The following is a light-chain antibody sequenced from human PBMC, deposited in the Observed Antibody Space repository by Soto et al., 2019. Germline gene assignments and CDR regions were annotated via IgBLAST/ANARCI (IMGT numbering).Light chain of an antibody. Sequence: DIQMTQSPSTLSASLGDRVTITRRASQSIGDSLAWYQQKPGKAPYLLISDVSSLERGVPSRFSGSGSGTEFTLTISSMQPDDFATFYCQQYNGYSRTFGQGTKVDIK. CDR3: QQYNGYSRT. CDR1: QSIGDS. CDR2: DVS. V-gene: IGKV1-5*01. J-gene: IGKJ1*01.